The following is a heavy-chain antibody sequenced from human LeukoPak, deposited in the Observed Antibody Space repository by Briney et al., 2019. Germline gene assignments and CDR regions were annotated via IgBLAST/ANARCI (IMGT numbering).Heavy chain of an antibody. Sequence: SETLSLTCTVSGYSISSGYYWGWIRQPPGKGLEWIGSIYHSGSTYYNPSLKSRVTISVDTSKNQFSLKLSSVTAADTAVYYCARSGYSGYGGTFDIWGQGTMVTVSS. D-gene: IGHD5-12*01. CDR3: ARSGYSGYGGTFDI. CDR1: GYSISSGYY. V-gene: IGHV4-38-2*02. CDR2: IYHSGST. J-gene: IGHJ3*02.